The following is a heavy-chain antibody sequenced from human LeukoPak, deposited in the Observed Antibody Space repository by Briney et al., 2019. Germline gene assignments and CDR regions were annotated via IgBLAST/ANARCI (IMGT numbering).Heavy chain of an antibody. D-gene: IGHD6-19*01. V-gene: IGHV1-8*01. CDR1: GYTFTSYD. Sequence: ASVKVSCKASGYTFTSYDINWVRQATGQGLEWMGWMNPNSGNTGYAQKFQGRVTMTRNTSISTAYMELSSLRSEDTAVYYCARGRRRSSGWYEKCYGMDVWGQGTTVTVSS. CDR2: MNPNSGNT. J-gene: IGHJ6*02. CDR3: ARGRRRSSGWYEKCYGMDV.